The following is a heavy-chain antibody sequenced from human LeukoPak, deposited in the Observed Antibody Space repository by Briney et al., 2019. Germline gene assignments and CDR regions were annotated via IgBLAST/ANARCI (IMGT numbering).Heavy chain of an antibody. D-gene: IGHD2-15*01. J-gene: IGHJ4*02. V-gene: IGHV3-23*01. CDR3: AKDAHPVVVAVPGYFDY. CDR2: ISGSGGST. CDR1: GFTFSSYA. Sequence: GGSLRLSCAASGFTFSSYAMSWVRQAPGKGLEWVSAISGSGGSTYYADSVKGRFTISRDNSKNTLYLQMNSLRAEDTAVYYCAKDAHPVVVAVPGYFDYWGQGTLVTVSS.